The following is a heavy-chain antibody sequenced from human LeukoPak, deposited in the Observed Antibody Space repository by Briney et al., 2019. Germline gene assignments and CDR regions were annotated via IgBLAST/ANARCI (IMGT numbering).Heavy chain of an antibody. CDR3: ARVIFTYRSGSNLAL. CDR1: GGSFSGYY. Sequence: SETLSLTCAVYGGSFSGYYWSGSRQPPGKGVEGIGEINESGRTNYNPCLKSRVTISVDTSKNHFSLKLSSVTAAHTAVYYCARVIFTYRSGSNLALWGQGTMVTVSS. J-gene: IGHJ3*01. D-gene: IGHD6-19*01. V-gene: IGHV4-34*01. CDR2: INESGRT.